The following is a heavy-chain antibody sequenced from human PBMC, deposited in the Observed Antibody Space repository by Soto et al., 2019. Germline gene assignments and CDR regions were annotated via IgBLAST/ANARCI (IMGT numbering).Heavy chain of an antibody. CDR2: ISYDGSNK. V-gene: IGHV3-30-3*01. CDR3: ARNRYYYDSSHLDY. D-gene: IGHD3-22*01. CDR1: GFTFSSYA. J-gene: IGHJ4*02. Sequence: QVQLVESGGGVVQPGRSLRLSCAASGFTFSSYAMHWVRQAPGKGLEWVAVISYDGSNKYYADSVKGRFTISRDNSKNTLYLQMNSLRAEDTAVYYCARNRYYYDSSHLDYWGQGTLVTVSS.